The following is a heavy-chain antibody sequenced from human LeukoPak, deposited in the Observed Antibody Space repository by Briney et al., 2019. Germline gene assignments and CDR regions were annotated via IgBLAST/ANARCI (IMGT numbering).Heavy chain of an antibody. V-gene: IGHV3-48*03. CDR3: ARDRRGIVGVGKRWDCFDY. J-gene: IGHJ4*02. D-gene: IGHD2-15*01. Sequence: GGSLRLSCAASGFTLSSYEMNWVRQAPGKGLEWVSYISSSGSTIYYGDSVKGRFTISRDNAKNSLYLQMNSLRAEDTAVYYCARDRRGIVGVGKRWDCFDYWGQGTLVTVSS. CDR1: GFTLSSYE. CDR2: ISSSGSTI.